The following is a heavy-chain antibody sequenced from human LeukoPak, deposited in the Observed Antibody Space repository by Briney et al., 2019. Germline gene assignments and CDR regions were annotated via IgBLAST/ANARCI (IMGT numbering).Heavy chain of an antibody. CDR1: GFTVSTSA. J-gene: IGHJ6*03. CDR2: INSDGSST. D-gene: IGHD3-10*01. Sequence: QPGGSLRLSCAAAGFTVSTSAMSWVRQAPGKGLVWVSRINSDGSSTSYADSVKGRFTISRDNAKNTLYLQMNSLRAEDTAVYYCARESITMVRGVMGLYYYYYMDVWGKGTTVTISS. CDR3: ARESITMVRGVMGLYYYYYMDV. V-gene: IGHV3-74*01.